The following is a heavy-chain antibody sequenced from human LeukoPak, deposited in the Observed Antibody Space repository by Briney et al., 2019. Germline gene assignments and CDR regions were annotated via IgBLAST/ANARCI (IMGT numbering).Heavy chain of an antibody. CDR1: GFTFGDYA. D-gene: IGHD2-21*01. Sequence: GGSLRLSCTASGFTFGDYAMSWVRQAPGKGLEWEGFIRSKAYGGTTEYAASVKGRFTISRDDSKSIAYLQMNSLKTEDTAVYYCTRDSVGIVVVGGAFDIWGQGTMVTVSS. CDR3: TRDSVGIVVVGGAFDI. J-gene: IGHJ3*02. V-gene: IGHV3-49*04. CDR2: IRSKAYGGTT.